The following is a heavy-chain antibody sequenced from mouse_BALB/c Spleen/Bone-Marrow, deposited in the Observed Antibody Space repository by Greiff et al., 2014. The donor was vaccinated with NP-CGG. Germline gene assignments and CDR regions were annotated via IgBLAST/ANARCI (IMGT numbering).Heavy chain of an antibody. CDR2: IDPANGNT. Sequence: EVKVVESGAEVVKPGAPVKLSCTASGFNIKDTYIHWVKQRPEQGLEWIGRIDPANGNTKYDPKFQGKATVTADTSSNTAYLHLNSLTSEDTAVYYCARGGYYGYDVGYWGQGTTLTVSS. CDR1: GFNIKDTY. J-gene: IGHJ2*01. V-gene: IGHV14-3*02. D-gene: IGHD2-2*01. CDR3: ARGGYYGYDVGY.